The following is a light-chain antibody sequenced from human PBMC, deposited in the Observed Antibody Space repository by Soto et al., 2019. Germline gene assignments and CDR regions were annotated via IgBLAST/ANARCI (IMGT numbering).Light chain of an antibody. CDR3: QHYGTTPWT. V-gene: IGKV3-20*01. Sequence: ETVLTQSPGTLSLSPGERVTLSCRASQSVCNRCLAWYQQKPGQSPRLLIYGASTRATGIPDRFSGRGSGTDFTLTIIRLEPEDFAVYYCQHYGTTPWTFGQGTKVGIK. J-gene: IGKJ1*01. CDR2: GAS. CDR1: QSVCNRC.